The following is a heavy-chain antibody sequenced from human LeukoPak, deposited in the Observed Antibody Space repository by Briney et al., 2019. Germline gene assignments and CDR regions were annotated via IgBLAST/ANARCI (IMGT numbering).Heavy chain of an antibody. J-gene: IGHJ6*02. CDR2: VYYTGST. D-gene: IGHD6-6*01. CDR1: GFSVTSGGYY. V-gene: IGHV4-31*03. CDR3: ARISAGRYGMDV. Sequence: KTSETLSLTCTVSGFSVTSGGYYWSWSRQHPGKGLEWIGYVYYTGSTYYNPSLKSRVTRSPDTSKNQFSLTVSSVTAAATAVYYCARISAGRYGMDVWGQGTTVTVSS.